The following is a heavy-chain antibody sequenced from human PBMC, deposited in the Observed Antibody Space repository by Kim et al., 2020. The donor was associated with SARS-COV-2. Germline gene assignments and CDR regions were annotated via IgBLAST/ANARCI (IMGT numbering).Heavy chain of an antibody. D-gene: IGHD2-15*01. V-gene: IGHV3-23*01. Sequence: GGSLRLSCAASGFTFSSYAMSWVRQAPGKGLEWVSAISGSGGSTYYADSVKGRFTISRDNSKNTLYLQMNSLRAEDTAVYYCAKGFAHCSGGSCKYYYYGMDVWGQGTTVTVSS. CDR1: GFTFSSYA. J-gene: IGHJ6*02. CDR2: ISGSGGST. CDR3: AKGFAHCSGGSCKYYYYGMDV.